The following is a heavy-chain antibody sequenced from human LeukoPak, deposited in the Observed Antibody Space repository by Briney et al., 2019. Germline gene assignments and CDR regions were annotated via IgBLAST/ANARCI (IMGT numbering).Heavy chain of an antibody. Sequence: GGSLRLSCAASGFTFSSYGMHWVRQAPGKGLEWVAFIRYVGSNKYYADSVKGRFTISRDNSKNTLYLQMNSLRAEDTAVYYCAKEVRCSSTSCYPNRPASDYWGQGTLVTVSS. J-gene: IGHJ4*02. CDR1: GFTFSSYG. CDR3: AKEVRCSSTSCYPNRPASDY. V-gene: IGHV3-30*02. D-gene: IGHD2-2*01. CDR2: IRYVGSNK.